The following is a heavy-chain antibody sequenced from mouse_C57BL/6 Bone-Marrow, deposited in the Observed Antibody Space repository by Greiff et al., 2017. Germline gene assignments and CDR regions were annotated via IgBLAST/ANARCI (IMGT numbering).Heavy chain of an antibody. CDR3: ARDDYGGAEFAD. CDR2: IRNKANGYTT. Sequence: EVQLQESGGGLVQPGGSLSLSCAASGFTFTDYYMSWVRQPPGKALEWLGFIRNKANGYTTEYSASVKGRFTISRDNTQSILYLQMNALRAEDSATYYCARDDYGGAEFADWGQGTLVTVAA. D-gene: IGHD2-4*01. J-gene: IGHJ3*01. CDR1: GFTFTDYY. V-gene: IGHV7-3*01.